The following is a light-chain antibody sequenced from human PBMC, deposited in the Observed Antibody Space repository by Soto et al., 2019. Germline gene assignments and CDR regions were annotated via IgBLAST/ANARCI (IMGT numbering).Light chain of an antibody. Sequence: QSALTQPASVSGSPGQSITISCTGTSSDVGGYNYVSWYQQHPGKAPKLMIYDVSNRPSGVSNRFSGSKSGNTASLTISGLQAEGEADYYCSSYTSISTLSFFGTGTKLTVL. CDR3: SSYTSISTLSF. J-gene: IGLJ1*01. CDR1: SSDVGGYNY. CDR2: DVS. V-gene: IGLV2-14*01.